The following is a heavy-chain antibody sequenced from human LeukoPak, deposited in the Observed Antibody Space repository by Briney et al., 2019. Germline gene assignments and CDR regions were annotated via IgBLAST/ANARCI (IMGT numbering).Heavy chain of an antibody. CDR1: GFTFKSYG. Sequence: GGSLRLSCVASGFTFKSYGMTWVRQVPGKGLEWLSSITGAGTSTKYADSVNGRFTISRDNSKNTLSLQMTGLRAEDTAVYYCARKVAVAMDLDYWGQGTLITVSS. CDR3: ARKVAVAMDLDY. J-gene: IGHJ4*02. D-gene: IGHD5-18*01. CDR2: ITGAGTST. V-gene: IGHV3-23*01.